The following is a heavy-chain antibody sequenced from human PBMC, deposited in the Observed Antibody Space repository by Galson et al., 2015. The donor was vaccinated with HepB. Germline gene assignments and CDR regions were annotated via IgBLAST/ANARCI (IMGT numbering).Heavy chain of an antibody. CDR3: ESLDQGSGSYFVDY. CDR2: IRYDGSNK. V-gene: IGHV3-30*02. Sequence: SLRLSCAASGFTFSSYGMHWVRQAPGKGLEWVAFIRYDGSNKYYADSVKGRFTISRDNSKNTLYLQMNSLRAEDTAVYYCESLDQGSGSYFVDYWGQGTLVTVSS. J-gene: IGHJ4*02. D-gene: IGHD3-10*01. CDR1: GFTFSSYG.